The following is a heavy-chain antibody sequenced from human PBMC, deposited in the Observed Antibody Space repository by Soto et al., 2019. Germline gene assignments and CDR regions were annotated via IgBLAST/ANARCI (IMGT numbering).Heavy chain of an antibody. CDR2: ISGSGTRA. J-gene: IGHJ6*02. V-gene: IGHV3-23*01. Sequence: GGSLRLSCTASGFTFTTYDMNWVRQAPGKGLEWVSGISGSGTRAYYADSVRGRFTISRDNSKNTLYLQMNSLRAEDTAIYYCANRPRYYNLDVWGQGTTVTVSS. CDR3: ANRPRYYNLDV. CDR1: GFTFTTYD.